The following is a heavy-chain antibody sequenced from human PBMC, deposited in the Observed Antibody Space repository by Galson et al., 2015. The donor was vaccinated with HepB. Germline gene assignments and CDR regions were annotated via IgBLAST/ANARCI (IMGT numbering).Heavy chain of an antibody. Sequence: SVKVSCKASGGTFSSYAISWVRQAPGQGLEWMGGIIPIFGTANYAQKFQGRVTITADESTSTAYMELSSLRAEDTAVYYCAKVMGNYDILTGYDPYGMDVWGQGTTVTVSS. D-gene: IGHD3-9*01. CDR1: GGTFSSYA. V-gene: IGHV1-69*13. CDR2: IIPIFGTA. CDR3: AKVMGNYDILTGYDPYGMDV. J-gene: IGHJ6*02.